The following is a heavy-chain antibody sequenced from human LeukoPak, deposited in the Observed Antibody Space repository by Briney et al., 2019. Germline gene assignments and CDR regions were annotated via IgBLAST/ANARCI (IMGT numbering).Heavy chain of an antibody. CDR2: IYSGGST. V-gene: IGHV3-66*02. J-gene: IGHJ5*02. CDR3: ARDWVATA. Sequence: GGTLRLSCAASGFTVSSNYMSWVRQAPGKGLEWVSVIYSGGSTYYADSVKGRFTISRDNSKNTLYLQMNSLSAEDTAVYYCARDWVATAWGQGTLVTVSS. D-gene: IGHD5-12*01. CDR1: GFTVSSNY.